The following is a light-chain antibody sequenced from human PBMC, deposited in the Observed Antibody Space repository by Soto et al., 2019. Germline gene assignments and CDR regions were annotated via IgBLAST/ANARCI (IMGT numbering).Light chain of an antibody. Sequence: DVVVTQTPLSLSVTPGQPASMSCKSSQSLLYSDGKTYLYWYLXRQGQPQQLXIYDASNRFSGVPDRFSGSVSGTDLTMKISRVEAEDGGVYYCMQRTHVPITFGQGTRLEIK. V-gene: IGKV2D-29*01. CDR1: QSLLYSDGKTY. J-gene: IGKJ5*01. CDR3: MQRTHVPIT. CDR2: DAS.